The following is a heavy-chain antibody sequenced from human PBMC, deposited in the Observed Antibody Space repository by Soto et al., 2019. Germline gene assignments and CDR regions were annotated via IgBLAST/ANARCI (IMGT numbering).Heavy chain of an antibody. Sequence: SETLSLTCTVSGGSISSSSYYWGLIRQPPWKGLEWIGSIYYSGSTYYNPSLKSRVTISLDTSTNHFSLNLSSVTAADTAVYYCARLRGGILRYFDWQIDYSGQGTLVTVSS. D-gene: IGHD3-9*01. CDR3: ARLRGGILRYFDWQIDY. CDR2: IYYSGST. V-gene: IGHV4-39*02. CDR1: GGSISSSSYY. J-gene: IGHJ4*02.